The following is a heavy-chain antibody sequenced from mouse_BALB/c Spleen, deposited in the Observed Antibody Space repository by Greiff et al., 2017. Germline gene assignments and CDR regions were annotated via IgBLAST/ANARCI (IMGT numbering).Heavy chain of an antibody. J-gene: IGHJ1*01. D-gene: IGHD2-4*01. CDR1: GYSITSDYA. CDR3: ARGGDYGDWYFDV. V-gene: IGHV3-2*02. CDR2: ISYSGST. Sequence: DVKLVESGPGLVKPSQSLSLTCTVTGYSITSDYAWNWIRQFPGNKLEWMGYISYSGSTSYNPSLKSRISITRDTSKNQFFLQLNSVTTEDTATYYCARGGDYGDWYFDVWGAGTTVTVSS.